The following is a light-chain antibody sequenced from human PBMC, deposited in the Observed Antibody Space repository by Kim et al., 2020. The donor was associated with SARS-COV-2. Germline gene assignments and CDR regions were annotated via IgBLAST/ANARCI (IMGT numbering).Light chain of an antibody. CDR2: EVN. Sequence: QSALTQPASVSGSPGQSITFSCTGTTSDVGNYNHVSWYEHHPGKAPKLILYEVNRRPPGVSNRFSGSKSGNTASLTISGLQAEDEVDYYCCSYAGSSTWVFGGGTQLTVL. J-gene: IGLJ3*02. CDR1: TSDVGNYNH. CDR3: CSYAGSSTWV. V-gene: IGLV2-23*02.